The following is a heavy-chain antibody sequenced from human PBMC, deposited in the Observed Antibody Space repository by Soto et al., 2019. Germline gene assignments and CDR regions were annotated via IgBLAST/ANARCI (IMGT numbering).Heavy chain of an antibody. J-gene: IGHJ6*02. CDR1: GYTFTGYY. D-gene: IGHD6-13*01. V-gene: IGHV1-2*04. CDR3: ARTASIAAADTWPYYYYGMDV. Sequence: GASVKVSCKASGYTFTGYYMHWVRQAPGQGLEWMGWINPNSGGTNYAQKFQGWVTMTRDTSISTAYMELSRLRSDDTAVYYCARTASIAAADTWPYYYYGMDVWGQGTTVTVSS. CDR2: INPNSGGT.